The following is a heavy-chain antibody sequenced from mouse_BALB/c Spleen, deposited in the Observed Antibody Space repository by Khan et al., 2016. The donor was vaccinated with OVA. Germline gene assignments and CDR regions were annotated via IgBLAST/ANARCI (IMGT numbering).Heavy chain of an antibody. CDR1: GYSITSGYA. J-gene: IGHJ2*01. Sequence: VQLQQSGPGLVKPSQSLSLTCTVTGYSITSGYAWNWIRQFPGNKLEWMGYISYSGVTSYTPSLKSRISITRDTSKNQSFLQLNSVTTEDTATECCARGNYYGYYFDYWGQGTTLTVSA. D-gene: IGHD1-1*01. V-gene: IGHV3-2*02. CDR3: ARGNYYGYYFDY. CDR2: ISYSGVT.